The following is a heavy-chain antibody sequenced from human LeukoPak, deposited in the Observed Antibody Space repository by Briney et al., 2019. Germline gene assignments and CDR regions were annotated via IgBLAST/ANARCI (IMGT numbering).Heavy chain of an antibody. CDR3: AKSPGGSGIFDY. V-gene: IGHV3-21*04. D-gene: IGHD3-10*01. CDR2: ISSSSRYI. CDR1: GFTFSSYS. J-gene: IGHJ4*02. Sequence: GGSLRLSCAASGFTFSSYSMHWVRQAPGKGLEWVSSISSSSRYIYYADSVKGRFTISRDNSKNTLYLQMNSLRAEDTAVYYCAKSPGGSGIFDYWGQGTLVTVSS.